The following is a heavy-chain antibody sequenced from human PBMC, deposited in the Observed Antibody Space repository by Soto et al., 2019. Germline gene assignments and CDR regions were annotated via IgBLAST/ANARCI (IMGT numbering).Heavy chain of an antibody. CDR3: ASDNTYCTNGVCYYWFDP. J-gene: IGHJ5*02. Sequence: SETLSLTCTVSGGSISSYYWSWIRQPAGKGLEWIGRIYTSGSTNYNPSLKSRVTMSVDTSKNQFSLKLSSVTAADTAVYYCASDNTYCTNGVCYYWFDPWGQGTLVTVS. CDR1: GGSISSYY. V-gene: IGHV4-4*07. D-gene: IGHD2-8*01. CDR2: IYTSGST.